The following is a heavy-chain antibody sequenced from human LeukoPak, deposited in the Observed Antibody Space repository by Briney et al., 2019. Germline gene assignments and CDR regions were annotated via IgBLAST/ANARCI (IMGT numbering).Heavy chain of an antibody. Sequence: ASVKVSCKSSGYTFTGYYMHWVRQSPGQGLEWMGWINPNSGGTNYAQKFQGRVAMTRDTSISTAYMELSRLRSDDTAVYYCARGSNDILTGSITQRGAFDIWGQGTMVTVSS. CDR1: GYTFTGYY. CDR2: INPNSGGT. D-gene: IGHD3-9*01. V-gene: IGHV1-2*02. CDR3: ARGSNDILTGSITQRGAFDI. J-gene: IGHJ3*02.